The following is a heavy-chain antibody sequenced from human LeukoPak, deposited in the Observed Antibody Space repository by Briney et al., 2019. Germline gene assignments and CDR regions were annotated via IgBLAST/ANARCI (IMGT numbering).Heavy chain of an antibody. CDR2: IYHSGST. Sequence: SETLSLTCTVSGYSISSGYYWGWIRQPPGKGLEWIGNIYHSGSTYYNPSLKSRGTTSIDTSKNQFSLKLSSVTAADTAVYYCARAYSSAWYWNWFDPWGQGTLVTVSS. D-gene: IGHD6-19*01. V-gene: IGHV4-38-2*02. CDR3: ARAYSSAWYWNWFDP. J-gene: IGHJ5*02. CDR1: GYSISSGYY.